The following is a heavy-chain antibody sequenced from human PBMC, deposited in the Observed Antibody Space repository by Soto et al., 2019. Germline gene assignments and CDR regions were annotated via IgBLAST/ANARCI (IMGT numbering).Heavy chain of an antibody. Sequence: PGGSLRLSCAASGFTFSTYGMHWVRQAPGKGLEWVAVIWYDGSNKYYADSVKGRFTISRDNSKNTLYLQMNSLRAEDTAVYYCARGRRRDAYNLKAFDIWGQGTMVTVSS. CDR1: GFTFSTYG. V-gene: IGHV3-33*01. CDR2: IWYDGSNK. J-gene: IGHJ3*02. D-gene: IGHD1-1*01. CDR3: ARGRRRDAYNLKAFDI.